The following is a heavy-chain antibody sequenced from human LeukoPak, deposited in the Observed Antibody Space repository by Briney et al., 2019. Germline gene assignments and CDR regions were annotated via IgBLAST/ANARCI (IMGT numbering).Heavy chain of an antibody. CDR2: INPNSGGT. CDR1: GYTFTGYY. D-gene: IGHD3-3*01. CDR3: ARELRFLEWLLRQYYFDY. J-gene: IGHJ4*02. Sequence: ASVKVSCKASGYTFTGYYMHWVRQAPGQGLEWMGWINPNSGGTNYAQKFQGRVTMTRDTSISTAYMELSRLRSDDTAVYYCARELRFLEWLLRQYYFDYWGQGTLVTVPS. V-gene: IGHV1-2*02.